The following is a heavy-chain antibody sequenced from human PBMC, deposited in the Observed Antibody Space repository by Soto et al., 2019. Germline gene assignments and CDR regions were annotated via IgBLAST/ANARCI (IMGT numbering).Heavy chain of an antibody. Sequence: SETMSLTCTVSGGSISSYYWSWIRQPPGKGLEWIGYIYYSGSTNYNPSLKSRVTISVDTSKNQFSLKLSSVTAADTAVYYCARVNKLEPRLFDYWGQGTLVTV. J-gene: IGHJ4*02. CDR3: ARVNKLEPRLFDY. CDR2: IYYSGST. V-gene: IGHV4-59*01. CDR1: GGSISSYY. D-gene: IGHD1-1*01.